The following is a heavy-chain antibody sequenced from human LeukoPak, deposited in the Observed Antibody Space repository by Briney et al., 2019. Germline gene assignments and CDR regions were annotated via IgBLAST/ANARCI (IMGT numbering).Heavy chain of an antibody. CDR3: ATVFQLNTLIVGATSLDAFDI. J-gene: IGHJ3*02. CDR1: GGTFSSYA. D-gene: IGHD1-26*01. Sequence: GASVKVSCKASGGTFSSYAISWVRQAPGQGLEWMGRIIPILGIANYAQKFQGRVTITADKSTSTAYMELSSLRSEDTAVYYCATVFQLNTLIVGATSLDAFDIWGQGTMVTVSS. V-gene: IGHV1-69*04. CDR2: IIPILGIA.